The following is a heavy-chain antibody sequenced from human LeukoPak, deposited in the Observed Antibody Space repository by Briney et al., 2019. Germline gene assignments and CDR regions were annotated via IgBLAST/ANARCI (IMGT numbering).Heavy chain of an antibody. CDR1: GFTFSSYS. J-gene: IGHJ4*02. CDR2: ISSSSYI. Sequence: GGSLRLSCAASGFTFSSYSMIWVRQAPGKGLEWVSSISSSSYIYYADSVKGRFTISRDNAKNSLYLQMNSLRAEDTAVYYCARDKWELLPFDYWGQGTLVTVSS. CDR3: ARDKWELLPFDY. V-gene: IGHV3-21*01. D-gene: IGHD1-26*01.